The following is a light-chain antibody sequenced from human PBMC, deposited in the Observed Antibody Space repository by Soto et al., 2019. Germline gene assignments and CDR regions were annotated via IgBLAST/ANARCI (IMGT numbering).Light chain of an antibody. V-gene: IGKV3D-15*01. CDR1: ASVSSY. Sequence: ETVMTQSPATVSVSPGERVTLSCRASASVSSYLAWYQQRPGQAPRLLIYGASTRATGIPARFSGSGSGTEFTLTISSLQSEDFAVYYCQQYKNWPPITFGQGTRLEIK. J-gene: IGKJ5*01. CDR3: QQYKNWPPIT. CDR2: GAS.